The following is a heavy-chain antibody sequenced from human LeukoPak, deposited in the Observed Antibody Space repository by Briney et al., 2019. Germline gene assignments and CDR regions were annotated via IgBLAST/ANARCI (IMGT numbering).Heavy chain of an antibody. Sequence: SETLSLTCTVSGGSISNYYWSWIRQPPGKGLEWIGYIYYSGSTNYNPSLKSRVTISVDTSKNQFSLKLSSVTAADTAVYYCARVSLEGLNYWGQGTLVTVSS. D-gene: IGHD3-3*01. V-gene: IGHV4-59*01. CDR2: IYYSGST. CDR1: GGSISNYY. CDR3: ARVSLEGLNY. J-gene: IGHJ4*02.